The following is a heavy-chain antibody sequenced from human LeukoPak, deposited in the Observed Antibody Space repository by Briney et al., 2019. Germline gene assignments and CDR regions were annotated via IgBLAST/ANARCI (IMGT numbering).Heavy chain of an antibody. J-gene: IGHJ4*02. CDR2: IYYSGNT. D-gene: IGHD6-13*01. CDR1: GGSISSSTYY. V-gene: IGHV4-39*07. CDR3: ARDLQQLVQVLFDY. Sequence: SETLSLTCTVSGGSISSSTYYWGWIRQPPGKGLEWIGSIYYSGNTYYNPSLKSRITISVDTSKNQFSLKLSSVTAADTAVYYCARDLQQLVQVLFDYWGQGTLVTVSS.